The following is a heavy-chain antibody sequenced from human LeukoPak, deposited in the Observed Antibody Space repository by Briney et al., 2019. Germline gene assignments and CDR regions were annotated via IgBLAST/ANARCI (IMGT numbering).Heavy chain of an antibody. Sequence: PGGSLRLSCAASGFTFNTYGMHWVRQAPGKGLEWVAVIWYDGSNKYYADSVKGRFTISRDNSKNTLYLQMNRLRAEDTAVYYCTRDRDCSGGSCYYYYYGMDVRGQGTTVTVSS. V-gene: IGHV3-33*01. CDR2: IWYDGSNK. CDR3: TRDRDCSGGSCYYYYYGMDV. J-gene: IGHJ6*02. CDR1: GFTFNTYG. D-gene: IGHD2-15*01.